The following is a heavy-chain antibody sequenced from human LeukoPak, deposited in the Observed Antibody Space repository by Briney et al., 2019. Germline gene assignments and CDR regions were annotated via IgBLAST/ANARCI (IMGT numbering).Heavy chain of an antibody. D-gene: IGHD5-18*01. V-gene: IGHV1-69*13. Sequence: ASVKVSCKASGGTFSSYAISWVRQAPGQGLEWMGGIIPIFGTANYAQKFQGRVTITADESTSTAYMELSSLRSEDTAVYYCARENSCGSKPKFDYWGQGTLVTVSS. CDR1: GGTFSSYA. J-gene: IGHJ4*02. CDR3: ARENSCGSKPKFDY. CDR2: IIPIFGTA.